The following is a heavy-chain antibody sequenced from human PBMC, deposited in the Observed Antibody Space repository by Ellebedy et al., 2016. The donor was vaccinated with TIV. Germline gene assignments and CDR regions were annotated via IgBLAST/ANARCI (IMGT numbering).Heavy chain of an antibody. Sequence: MPSETLSLTCAVYGGSFSGYSWSWIRQSPGKGLAWIGEINHSGSTNYNPSLKSRVTISVDTSKNQFSLKLSSVTAADTAVYYCARGRRFFYYYGMDVWGQGTTVTVSS. V-gene: IGHV4-34*01. D-gene: IGHD3-3*01. CDR3: ARGRRFFYYYGMDV. CDR2: INHSGST. J-gene: IGHJ6*02. CDR1: GGSFSGYS.